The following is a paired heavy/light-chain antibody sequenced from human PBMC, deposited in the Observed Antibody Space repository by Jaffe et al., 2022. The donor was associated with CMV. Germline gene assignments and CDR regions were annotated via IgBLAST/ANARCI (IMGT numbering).Light chain of an antibody. CDR3: QSYDSSFVV. Sequence: NFMLTQPHSVSESPGKTVTISCTRSSGSIASNYVQWYQQRPGSAPTTVIYEDNQRPSGVPDRFSGSIDSSSNSASLTISGLKTEDEADYYCQSYDSSFVVFGGGTKLTVL. V-gene: IGLV6-57*04. CDR2: EDN. J-gene: IGLJ2*01. CDR1: SGSIASNY.
Heavy chain of an antibody. D-gene: IGHD2-15*01. J-gene: IGHJ4*02. CDR3: TTERYCSGGSCYSYYFDY. V-gene: IGHV3-15*01. CDR2: IKSKTDGGTT. Sequence: EVQLVESGGGLVKPGGSLRLSCAASGFTFSNAWMSWVRQAPGKGLEWVGRIKSKTDGGTTDYAAPVKGRFTISRDDSKNTLYLQMNSLKTEDTAVYYCTTERYCSGGSCYSYYFDYWGQGTLVTVSS. CDR1: GFTFSNAW.